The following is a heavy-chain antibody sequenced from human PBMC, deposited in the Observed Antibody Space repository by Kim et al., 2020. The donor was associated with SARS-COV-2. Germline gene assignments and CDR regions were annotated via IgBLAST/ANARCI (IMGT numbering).Heavy chain of an antibody. CDR2: ISGSGSV. CDR3: ARARYFDY. Sequence: GGSLRLSCAASGFTFSSSSMNWVRQAPGKGLEWISYISGSGSVYYADSVKGRFTISRDNAQNSLYLQMNNLRAEDTAVYYCARARYFDYWGQGTLVTVSS. V-gene: IGHV3-48*01. CDR1: GFTFSSSS. J-gene: IGHJ4*02.